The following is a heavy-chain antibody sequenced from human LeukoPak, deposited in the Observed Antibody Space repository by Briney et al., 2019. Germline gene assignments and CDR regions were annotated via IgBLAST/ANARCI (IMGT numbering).Heavy chain of an antibody. CDR3: ARGGPDYSNPKYYYMDV. V-gene: IGHV4-4*07. CDR2: IHTRGST. D-gene: IGHD4-11*01. CDR1: GGFIGSYY. Sequence: SEIMSFTWAAAGGFIGSYYWSWIRLPGGKGLEWIGRIHTRGSTNYNPSLKSRVTMSVDTSKNQFSLKLSSVTAADTAVYYCARGGPDYSNPKYYYMDVWGKGTTVTVSS. J-gene: IGHJ6*03.